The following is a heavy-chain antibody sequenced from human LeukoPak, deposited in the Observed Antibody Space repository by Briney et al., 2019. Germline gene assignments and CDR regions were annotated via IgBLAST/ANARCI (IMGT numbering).Heavy chain of an antibody. Sequence: GASVKVSCKASGYTFTVYYMHWVRQAPGQGLEWMGWINPNSGGTNYAQKFQGRVTMTRDTSISTAYMELSRLRSDDTAVYYCERAGLVVVTPPFDYWGQGTLVTVSS. V-gene: IGHV1-2*02. CDR2: INPNSGGT. CDR1: GYTFTVYY. J-gene: IGHJ4*02. CDR3: ERAGLVVVTPPFDY. D-gene: IGHD4-23*01.